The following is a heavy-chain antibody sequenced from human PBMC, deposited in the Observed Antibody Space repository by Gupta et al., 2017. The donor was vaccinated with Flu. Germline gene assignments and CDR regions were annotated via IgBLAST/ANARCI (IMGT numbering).Heavy chain of an antibody. CDR3: ARETGEWNHALDV. J-gene: IGHJ6*02. CDR1: GFTFTNYH. CDR2: ITNTGSII. V-gene: IGHV3-48*03. D-gene: IGHD3-3*01. Sequence: EVQLVESGGGLVQPGGSVRLSCAASGFTFTNYHFSWVRQAPGKGLEWVSYITNTGSIIYYGDSVRGRFSISRDNAKNSLYLRMNSLRVEDTAVYYCARETGEWNHALDVWGQGTTVTVSS.